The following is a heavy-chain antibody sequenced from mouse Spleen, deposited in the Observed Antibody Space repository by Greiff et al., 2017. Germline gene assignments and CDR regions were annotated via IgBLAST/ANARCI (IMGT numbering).Heavy chain of an antibody. CDR3: AREVRSAWFAY. V-gene: IGHV1-64*01. J-gene: IGHJ3*01. CDR2: IHPNSGST. Sequence: VQLQQPGAELVKPGASVKLSCKASGYTFTSYWMHWVKQRPGQGLEWIGMIHPNSGSTNYNEKFKSKATLTVDKSSSTAYMQLRSLTSEDSAVYYCAREVRSAWFAYWGQGTLVTVSA. CDR1: GYTFTSYW. D-gene: IGHD2-14*01.